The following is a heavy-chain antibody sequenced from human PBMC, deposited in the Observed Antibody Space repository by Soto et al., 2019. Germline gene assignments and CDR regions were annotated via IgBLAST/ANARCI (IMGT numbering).Heavy chain of an antibody. Sequence: SETLSLTCAVYGGSFSGYYWSWIRQPPGKGLEWIGEINHSGSTNYNPSLKSRVTISVDTSKNQFSLKLSSVTAADTAVYYCARGLGSSSWYNWFDPWGQGTLVTVSS. CDR3: ARGLGSSSWYNWFDP. V-gene: IGHV4-34*01. CDR1: GGSFSGYY. D-gene: IGHD6-13*01. CDR2: INHSGST. J-gene: IGHJ5*02.